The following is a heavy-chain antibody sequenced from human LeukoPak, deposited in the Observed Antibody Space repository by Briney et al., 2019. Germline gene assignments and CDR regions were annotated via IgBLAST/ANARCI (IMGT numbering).Heavy chain of an antibody. CDR2: VNPNSGGT. CDR1: GYTFTGYY. D-gene: IGHD5-24*01. Sequence: ASVKVSCKASGYTFTGYYMHWVRQALGQGLEWMGRVNPNSGGTNYAQKFQGRVTMTRDTSISTAYMELSRLRSDDTAVYYCARGRRDGYNFGDYWGQGTLVTVSS. V-gene: IGHV1-2*06. CDR3: ARGRRDGYNFGDY. J-gene: IGHJ4*02.